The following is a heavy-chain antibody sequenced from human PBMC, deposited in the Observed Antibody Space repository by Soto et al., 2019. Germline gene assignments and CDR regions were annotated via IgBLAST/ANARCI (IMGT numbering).Heavy chain of an antibody. J-gene: IGHJ5*02. V-gene: IGHV1-8*01. Sequence: ASVKVSCKASGYTFTSYDINWVRQATGQGLEWMGWMNPNSGNTGYAQKFQGRVTMTRNTSISTAYMELSSLRSEDTAVYYCARSRLHMSTPRARNKNWFDPWGQGTLVTVSS. CDR1: GYTFTSYD. CDR3: ARSRLHMSTPRARNKNWFDP. D-gene: IGHD1-1*01. CDR2: MNPNSGNT.